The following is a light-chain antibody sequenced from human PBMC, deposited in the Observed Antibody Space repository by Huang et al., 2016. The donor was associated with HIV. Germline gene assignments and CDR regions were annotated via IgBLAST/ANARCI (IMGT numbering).Light chain of an antibody. J-gene: IGKJ1*01. CDR2: KSS. Sequence: DIQMTQSPSTLSASVGDRVTITCRASQSISYWLAVYQKKPGKAPNLRIYKSSRLQSGVPSRFSGSGSGTEFTLTISSLQPDDFASYYCQQYHSYSWTFGQGTKVEIK. V-gene: IGKV1-5*03. CDR1: QSISYW. CDR3: QQYHSYSWT.